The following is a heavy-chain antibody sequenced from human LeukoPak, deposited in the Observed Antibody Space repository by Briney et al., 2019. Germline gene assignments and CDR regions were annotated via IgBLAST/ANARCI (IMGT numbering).Heavy chain of an antibody. Sequence: GGSLRLSCAASGFTVSSNYMSWVRQAPGKGLEWVSVIYSGGSTYYADSVKGRFTISRGNSKNTLYLQMNSLRAEDTAVYYCARGLRITGTDYYFDYWGQGTLVTVSS. CDR1: GFTVSSNY. CDR3: ARGLRITGTDYYFDY. V-gene: IGHV3-53*01. D-gene: IGHD1-7*01. CDR2: IYSGGST. J-gene: IGHJ4*02.